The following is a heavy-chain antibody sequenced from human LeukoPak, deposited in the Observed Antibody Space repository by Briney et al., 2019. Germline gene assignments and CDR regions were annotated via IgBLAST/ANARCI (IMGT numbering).Heavy chain of an antibody. CDR1: GFPFSNSW. D-gene: IGHD3-10*01. Sequence: GGSLRLSCVVSGFPFSNSWMYWVRRAPGKGLEGVANIKKDGSGISYVDSVKGRFIISRDNAMNSLYLQMNSLRVEDTAVYFCVGGNSIDVWGKGTAVTVSS. CDR2: IKKDGSGI. V-gene: IGHV3-7*03. J-gene: IGHJ6*04. CDR3: VGGNSIDV.